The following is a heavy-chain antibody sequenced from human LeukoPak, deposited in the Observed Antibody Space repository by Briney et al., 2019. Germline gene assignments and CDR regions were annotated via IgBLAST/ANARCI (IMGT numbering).Heavy chain of an antibody. CDR3: ARGPSHYFGAGSAPKDFDY. CDR1: DYICSSYG. D-gene: IGHD3-10*01. CDR2: ISAYNGNR. V-gene: IGHV1-18*01. Sequence: ASVKVSCKASDYICSSYGIHWVRQAPGQGPEWMGWISAYNGNRDYALKFQGRVTMATDTSTNTAQMELRSLRSDDTAVYYCARGPSHYFGAGSAPKDFDYWGQGTLVIVSS. J-gene: IGHJ4*02.